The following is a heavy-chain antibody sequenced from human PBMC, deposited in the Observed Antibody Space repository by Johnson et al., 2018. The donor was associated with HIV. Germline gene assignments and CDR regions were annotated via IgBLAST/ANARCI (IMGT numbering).Heavy chain of an antibody. Sequence: QMQLVESGGGVVQPGRSLRLSCAASGFTFSSYAMHWVRQAPGKGLEWVAVISYDGSNKYYADSVKGRFTISRDNSKNTVYLQMNSLRAEDTAVYYCAKRGSTRIGGAGAFDIWGQGTMVTVSS. D-gene: IGHD3-22*01. CDR3: AKRGSTRIGGAGAFDI. CDR1: GFTFSSYA. CDR2: ISYDGSNK. J-gene: IGHJ3*02. V-gene: IGHV3-30-3*02.